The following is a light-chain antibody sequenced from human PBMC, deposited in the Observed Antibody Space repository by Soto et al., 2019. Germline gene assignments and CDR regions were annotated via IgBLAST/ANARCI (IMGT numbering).Light chain of an antibody. V-gene: IGKV1-5*01. CDR2: DAS. CDR3: QQYNSYWT. J-gene: IGKJ1*01. CDR1: QSISSW. Sequence: DIQMTQSPSTLSASVGDRVTITCWASQSISSWLAWYQQKPGKAPKLLIYDASSLESGVQSRFSGSGSGTEFTLTISSLQPDDFATYYCQQYNSYWTFGQGTKVEIK.